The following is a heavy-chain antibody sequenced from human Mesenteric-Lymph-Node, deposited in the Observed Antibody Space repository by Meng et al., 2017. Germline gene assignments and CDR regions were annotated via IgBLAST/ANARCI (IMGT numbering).Heavy chain of an antibody. J-gene: IGHJ2*01. V-gene: IGHV3-74*01. Sequence: GESLKISCTASGFTFGDYAMDWFRPARGKGLEWVSHINSDGSSTNYADSVKGRFTISRDNAKNTLYLQMDSLRAEDTAVYYCGRRLDLWGRGTLVTVSS. CDR3: GRRLDL. CDR2: INSDGSST. CDR1: GFTFGDYA.